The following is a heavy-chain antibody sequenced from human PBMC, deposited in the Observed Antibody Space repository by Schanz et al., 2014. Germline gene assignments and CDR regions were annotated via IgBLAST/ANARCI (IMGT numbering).Heavy chain of an antibody. CDR3: ARAKRFGDMDV. CDR1: GYTFTDYG. J-gene: IGHJ6*02. CDR2: ITAYNGDT. V-gene: IGHV1-18*01. Sequence: QVQVVQSGAEVKKPGASVKVSCKASGYTFTDYGVIWVRQAPGQGLEWMGWITAYNGDTNYALKLQGRVTITADKSTFTAYMELRNLRSDDTAVYYCARAKRFGDMDVWGQGTTVTVSS. D-gene: IGHD3-10*01.